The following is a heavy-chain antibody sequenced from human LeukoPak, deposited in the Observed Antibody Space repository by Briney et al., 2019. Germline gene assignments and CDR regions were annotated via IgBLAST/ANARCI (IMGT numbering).Heavy chain of an antibody. CDR3: VRVTEYSTAGMRY. J-gene: IGHJ4*02. CDR2: ISSDGSTT. Sequence: GGSLRLSCAASGFTFSSYWMHWVRQAPGKGLVRVSRISSDGSTTTYAGSVKGRLTISRDNAKNTMYLQMNSLRVEDTALYYCVRVTEYSTAGMRYWGQGTLVTVSS. CDR1: GFTFSSYW. V-gene: IGHV3-74*01. D-gene: IGHD2/OR15-2a*01.